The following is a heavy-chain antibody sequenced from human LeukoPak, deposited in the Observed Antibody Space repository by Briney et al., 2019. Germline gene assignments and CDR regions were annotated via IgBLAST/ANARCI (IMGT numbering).Heavy chain of an antibody. Sequence: ASVKVSCKASGYTFTSYGISWVRQAPGQGLEWMGWISAYNGNTNYAQKLQGRVTMTTDTSTSTAYMELRSLRSDDTAVYYCARGAAGRIAVADFDYWGQGTLVTVSS. J-gene: IGHJ4*02. CDR1: GYTFTSYG. D-gene: IGHD6-19*01. CDR3: ARGAAGRIAVADFDY. V-gene: IGHV1-18*01. CDR2: ISAYNGNT.